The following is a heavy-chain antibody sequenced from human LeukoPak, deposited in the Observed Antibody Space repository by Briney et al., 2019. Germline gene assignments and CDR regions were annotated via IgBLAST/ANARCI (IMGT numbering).Heavy chain of an antibody. CDR3: ASYGDRRNSRVF. Sequence: GGSLRLSCAASGFTFSSYEMNWVRQAPGKGLEWVSYISSSGSTIYYADSVKGRFTISRDNAKNSLYLQMNSLRAEDTAVYYCASYGDRRNSRVFWGRGTLVTVSS. CDR2: ISSSGSTI. D-gene: IGHD4-17*01. CDR1: GFTFSSYE. V-gene: IGHV3-48*03. J-gene: IGHJ4*02.